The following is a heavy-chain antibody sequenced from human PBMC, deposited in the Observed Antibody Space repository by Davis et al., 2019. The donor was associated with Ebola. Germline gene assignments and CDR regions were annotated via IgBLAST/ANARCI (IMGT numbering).Heavy chain of an antibody. CDR1: GFTFSSYG. CDR2: ISYDGSNK. CDR3: AKSIVGATSS. J-gene: IGHJ4*02. D-gene: IGHD1-26*01. Sequence: GGSLRLSCAASGFTFSSYGMHWVRQAPGKGLEWVAFISYDGSNKYYADSVKGRFTISRDNSKNTLYLQMNSLRAEDTAVYYCAKSIVGATSSWGQGTLVTVSS. V-gene: IGHV3-30*18.